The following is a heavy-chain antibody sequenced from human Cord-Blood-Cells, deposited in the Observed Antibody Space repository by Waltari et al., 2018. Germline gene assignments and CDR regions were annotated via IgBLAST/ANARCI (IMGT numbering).Heavy chain of an antibody. CDR3: ARNSGGLDY. CDR2: IWYDGSNK. V-gene: IGHV3-33*01. CDR1: GFTFSSLG. J-gene: IGHJ4*02. D-gene: IGHD3-16*01. Sequence: QVQLVECGGGVVQPERSLRLCCAALGFTFSSLGKLWVRQAPGKGLEWVAVIWYDGSNKYYADSVKGRFTISRDNSKNTLYLQMNSLRAEDTAVYYCARNSGGLDYWGQGTLVTVSS.